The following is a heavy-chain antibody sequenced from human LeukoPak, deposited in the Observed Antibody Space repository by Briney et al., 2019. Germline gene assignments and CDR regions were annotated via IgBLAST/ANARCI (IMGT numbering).Heavy chain of an antibody. CDR3: ARTVMVRGVISPQGFDY. CDR1: GYSFTSYW. Sequence: KGGESLKISCKGSGYSFTSYWIGWVRQMPGKGLEWMGIIYPGDSDTRYSPSFQGQVTISADKSISTAYLQWSSLKASDTAMYYCARTVMVRGVISPQGFDYWGQGTLVTVSS. V-gene: IGHV5-51*01. D-gene: IGHD3-10*01. CDR2: IYPGDSDT. J-gene: IGHJ4*02.